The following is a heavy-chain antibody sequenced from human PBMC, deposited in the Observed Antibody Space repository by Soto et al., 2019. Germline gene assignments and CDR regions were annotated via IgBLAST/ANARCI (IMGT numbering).Heavy chain of an antibody. V-gene: IGHV4-31*03. Sequence: SETLSLTCTVSGGSISSGGYYWSWIRQHPGKGLEWIGYIYYSGSTYYNPSLKSRVTISVDTSKNQFSLKLSSVTAADTAVYYFASAVQFWRGYYTWYFDYWGQGTLVNVSS. CDR1: GGSISSGGYY. CDR3: ASAVQFWRGYYTWYFDY. D-gene: IGHD3-3*01. CDR2: IYYSGST. J-gene: IGHJ4*02.